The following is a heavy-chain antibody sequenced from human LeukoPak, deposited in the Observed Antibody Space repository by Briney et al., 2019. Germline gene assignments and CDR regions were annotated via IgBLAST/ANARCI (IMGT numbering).Heavy chain of an antibody. CDR2: ISSSSSTI. Sequence: PGGSLRLSCAASGFTFSSYSMNWVRQAPGKGLEWVSYISSSSSTIYYADSVKGRFTISRDNAKNSLYLQMNSLRAEDTAVYYCARDLIHPNYDILTGPFDYWGQGTLVTVSS. CDR3: ARDLIHPNYDILTGPFDY. V-gene: IGHV3-48*04. D-gene: IGHD3-9*01. CDR1: GFTFSSYS. J-gene: IGHJ4*02.